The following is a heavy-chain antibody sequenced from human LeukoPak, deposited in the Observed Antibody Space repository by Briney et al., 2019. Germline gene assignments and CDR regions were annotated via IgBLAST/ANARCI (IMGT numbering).Heavy chain of an antibody. Sequence: PSETLSLTCTVSGGSISSGGYFWTWIRQHPGKGLEWIGHIYYTGSTYYNPSLKSRVTISVDTSKNQFSLKLNSVTAADTAVYYCARGPPNTDTYCDTTSCLNWVDPWGQGTLVTVSS. V-gene: IGHV4-31*03. CDR1: GGSISSGGYF. CDR2: IYYTGST. D-gene: IGHD2-2*01. J-gene: IGHJ5*02. CDR3: ARGPPNTDTYCDTTSCLNWVDP.